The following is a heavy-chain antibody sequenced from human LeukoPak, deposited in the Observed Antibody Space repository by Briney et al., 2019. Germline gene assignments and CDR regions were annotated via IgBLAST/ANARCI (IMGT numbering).Heavy chain of an antibody. J-gene: IGHJ4*02. CDR1: GGSFSGYY. V-gene: IGHV4-34*01. CDR2: INHSGST. Sequence: PSETLSLTCAVYGGSFSGYYWSWIRQPPGKGLEWIGEINHSGSTNYNPSLKSRVTISVDTSKNQFSLKLSSVTAADTAVYYCARGSSGWPGYFDYWGQGTLVTVSS. D-gene: IGHD6-19*01. CDR3: ARGSSGWPGYFDY.